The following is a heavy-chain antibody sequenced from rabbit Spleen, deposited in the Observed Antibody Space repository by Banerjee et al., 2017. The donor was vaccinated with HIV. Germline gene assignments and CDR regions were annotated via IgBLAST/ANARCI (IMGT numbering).Heavy chain of an antibody. J-gene: IGHJ4*01. CDR2: IYAGDGST. CDR3: ARDLTDVIGWNFGW. V-gene: IGHV1S21*01. D-gene: IGHD1-1*01. Sequence: EQLVESGGGLVQPGGSLTLTCKASGFSLFYYWMCWVRQAPGKGLDLIGCIYAGDGSTDYTNWVNGRFTISKTSSTVDLKMTSLTAADTATYFCARDLTDVIGWNFGWWGQGTLVTVS. CDR1: GFSLFYYW.